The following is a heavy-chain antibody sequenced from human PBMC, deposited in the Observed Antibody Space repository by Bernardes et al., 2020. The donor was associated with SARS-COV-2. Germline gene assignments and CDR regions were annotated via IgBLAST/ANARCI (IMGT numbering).Heavy chain of an antibody. CDR3: AKDSGDGYYYDSSGHNFDY. Sequence: GGSLRVCCAASGFTFDDYAMHWVRQAPGKGLEWVSGISWNSGSIGYADSVKGRFTISRDNAKNSLYLQMNSLRAEDTALYYCAKDSGDGYYYDSSGHNFDYWGQGTLVTVSS. D-gene: IGHD3-22*01. CDR2: ISWNSGSI. V-gene: IGHV3-9*01. J-gene: IGHJ4*02. CDR1: GFTFDDYA.